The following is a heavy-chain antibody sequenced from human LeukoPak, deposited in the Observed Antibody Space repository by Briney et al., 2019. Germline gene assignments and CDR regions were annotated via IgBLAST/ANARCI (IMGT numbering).Heavy chain of an antibody. V-gene: IGHV3-33*01. CDR2: MWYDGSNK. J-gene: IGHJ6*03. D-gene: IGHD3-16*01. CDR3: GRDLGNTGMDV. CDR1: GFTFSSYG. Sequence: PGGSLRLSCAASGFTFSSYGMHWVRQAPGKGLEWVAVMWYDGSNKYYADSVKGRFTISRDNAKKSLYLQMNSLRAEDTAVYYCGRDLGNTGMDVWGKGTTVTVSS.